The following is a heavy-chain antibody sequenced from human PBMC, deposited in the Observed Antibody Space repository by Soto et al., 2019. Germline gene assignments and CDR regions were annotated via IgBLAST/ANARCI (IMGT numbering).Heavy chain of an antibody. CDR1: GFTFSSCA. D-gene: IGHD6-13*01. Sequence: GGSLRLSCSASGFTFSSCAMHWVRQAPGKGLEYVSAISSNGGSTYYADSVKGRFTISRDNSKNTLYLQMSSLRAEDTAVYYCVKARRRSQQLSPYYYYGMDVWGQGTTVTVSS. V-gene: IGHV3-64D*08. J-gene: IGHJ6*02. CDR3: VKARRRSQQLSPYYYYGMDV. CDR2: ISSNGGST.